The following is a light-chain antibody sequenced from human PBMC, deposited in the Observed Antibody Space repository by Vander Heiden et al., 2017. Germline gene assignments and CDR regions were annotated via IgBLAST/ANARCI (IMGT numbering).Light chain of an antibody. V-gene: IGKV3-20*01. CDR2: GAS. J-gene: IGKJ2*01. CDR1: QSVSSTY. Sequence: EIVLTQSPGTLSLSPGERATLSCRASQSVSSTYLAWHQQKPGQAPRLLIHGASSRATGFPDRFSGSGSGTDFTLTISRLEPEDFAVYYCQQYGSSPYTFGQGTKLEIK. CDR3: QQYGSSPYT.